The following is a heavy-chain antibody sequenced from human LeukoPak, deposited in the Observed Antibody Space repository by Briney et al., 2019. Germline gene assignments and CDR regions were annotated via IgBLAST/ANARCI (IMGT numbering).Heavy chain of an antibody. CDR2: ISSSSSYI. Sequence: PGGSLRLSCAASGFTFSSYSMNWVRQAPGKGLEWVSSISSSSSYIYYADSVKGRFTISRDNAKNSLYLQMNSLRAEDTAVYYCAREEMATIGADAFDIWGQGTMVTVSS. J-gene: IGHJ3*02. CDR3: AREEMATIGADAFDI. D-gene: IGHD5-24*01. V-gene: IGHV3-21*01. CDR1: GFTFSSYS.